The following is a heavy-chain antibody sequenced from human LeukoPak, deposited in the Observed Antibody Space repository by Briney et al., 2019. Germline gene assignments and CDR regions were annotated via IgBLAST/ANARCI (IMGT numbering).Heavy chain of an antibody. CDR1: GXTFKKYA. J-gene: IGHJ4*02. V-gene: IGHV3-64D*06. D-gene: IGHD3-22*01. Sequence: GGSLRLSCSASGXTFKKYAMHWVRQAPGKGLESVSAFNSNGGRTYYADSVKGRFTISRDNSKNTLFLQMSSLRVEDTSVYYCVKDLYYDESGYYSGAFDYWGQGTLVTVSS. CDR3: VKDLYYDESGYYSGAFDY. CDR2: FNSNGGRT.